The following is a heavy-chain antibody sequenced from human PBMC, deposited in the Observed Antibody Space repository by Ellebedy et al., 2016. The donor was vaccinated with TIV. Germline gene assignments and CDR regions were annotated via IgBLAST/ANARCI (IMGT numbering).Heavy chain of an antibody. CDR2: INAGNGNT. CDR3: ARGRSGWMAIDY. D-gene: IGHD6-19*01. CDR1: GYTFTSYA. Sequence: AASVKVSCKASGYTFTSYAMHWVRQAPGQRLEWMGWINAGNGNTKNSQKFQGRVTMTTDTSTSTAYMELRSLRSDDTAVYYCARGRSGWMAIDYWGQGTLVTVSS. V-gene: IGHV1-3*01. J-gene: IGHJ4*02.